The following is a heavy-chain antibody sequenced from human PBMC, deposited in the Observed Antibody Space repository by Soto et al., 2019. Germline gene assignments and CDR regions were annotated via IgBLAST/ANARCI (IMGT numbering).Heavy chain of an antibody. Sequence: QVQLVQSGAEVKKPGSSVKVSCPASGGTFSSYTISWVRLAPGQGLEWMGRIIPILGIANYAQKFQGRVTITADNSPSTAYMELISLRSEDTSVYYCARRHQPVPFGYYYGMDVWGQGTTVNVSS. J-gene: IGHJ6*02. CDR3: ARRHQPVPFGYYYGMDV. CDR1: GGTFSSYT. V-gene: IGHV1-69*02. D-gene: IGHD3-10*01. CDR2: IIPILGIA.